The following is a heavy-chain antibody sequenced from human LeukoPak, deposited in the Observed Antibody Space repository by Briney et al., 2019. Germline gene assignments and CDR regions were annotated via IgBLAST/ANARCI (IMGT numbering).Heavy chain of an antibody. CDR3: ARDSYMFGSDY. CDR1: GFTFTSYD. Sequence: GGPLRLSCVTSGFTFTSYDFNWVRQAPGKGLEWVSYISNGGGTIYYADSVKGRFTISRDNAKNSVFLQMNTLRAEDTAVYYCARDSYMFGSDYWGRGTLVTVSS. J-gene: IGHJ4*02. V-gene: IGHV3-48*03. CDR2: ISNGGGTI. D-gene: IGHD3-10*02.